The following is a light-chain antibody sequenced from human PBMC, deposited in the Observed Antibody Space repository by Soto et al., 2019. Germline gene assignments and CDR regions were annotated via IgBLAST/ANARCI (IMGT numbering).Light chain of an antibody. CDR1: QSVSSSY. V-gene: IGKV3-20*01. Sequence: EIVLTQSPGTLSLSPGERATLSCRASQSVSSSYLAWYQQKPGRAPRLLIYGASSRATGIPDRFSGSGSGTDFTLTISRLEPEDFAVYYCQQYGSSRGWTFGQGTKVDIK. CDR3: QQYGSSRGWT. J-gene: IGKJ1*01. CDR2: GAS.